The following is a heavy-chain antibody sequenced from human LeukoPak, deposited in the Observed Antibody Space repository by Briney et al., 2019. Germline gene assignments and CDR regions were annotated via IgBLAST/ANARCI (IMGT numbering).Heavy chain of an antibody. CDR3: ARTSGLVGARTGWDYFDY. D-gene: IGHD1-26*01. V-gene: IGHV5-51*01. CDR2: IYPDDSDT. CDR1: GHSFTSYW. Sequence: GESLKISCKGSGHSFTSYWIGWVRQMPGKGLEWMGIIYPDDSDTRYSPSFKGQVTISADKSISTAYLQWNSLKASDTAMYYCARTSGLVGARTGWDYFDYWGQGTLVTVSS. J-gene: IGHJ4*02.